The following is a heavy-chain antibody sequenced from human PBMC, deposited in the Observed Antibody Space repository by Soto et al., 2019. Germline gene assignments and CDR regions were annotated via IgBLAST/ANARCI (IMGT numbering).Heavy chain of an antibody. D-gene: IGHD3-3*01. CDR3: ARLFNYDFWSGYYTQGGHDAFDI. J-gene: IGHJ3*02. Sequence: SETLSLTCTVSGGSISSSSYYWSWIRQPPGKGLEWIGYIYYSGSTNYNPSLKSRVTISVDTSKNQFSLKLSSGTAADTAVYYCARLFNYDFWSGYYTQGGHDAFDIWGEGTMVTVSS. CDR2: IYYSGST. V-gene: IGHV4-61*05. CDR1: GGSISSSSYY.